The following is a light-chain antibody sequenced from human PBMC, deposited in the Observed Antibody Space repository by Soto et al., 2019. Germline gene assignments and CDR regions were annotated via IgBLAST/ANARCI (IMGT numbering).Light chain of an antibody. J-gene: IGLJ1*01. Sequence: QSALTQPTSVSGSPGQSITISCTGTSSDVGAYNYVSWYQHHPGKAPKLMICDVSNRPSGVSNRFSGSKSGNTASLTISGLQAEDEADYYCSSYISGSTPWVFGTGTKVTVL. V-gene: IGLV2-14*03. CDR2: DVS. CDR3: SSYISGSTPWV. CDR1: SSDVGAYNY.